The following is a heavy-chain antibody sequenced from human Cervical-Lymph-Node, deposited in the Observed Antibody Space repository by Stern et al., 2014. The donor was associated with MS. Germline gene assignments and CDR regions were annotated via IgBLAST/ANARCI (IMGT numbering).Heavy chain of an antibody. CDR2: INPSGAT. V-gene: IGHV1-46*02. Sequence: QLVQSGSEVKKPGASVKFSCKASEYTHNNYLIHWVRQAPGQRPDWMGVINPSGATNYAQKVQDRVTMTTDASTSTFYMELSRLRSEDTAVYYCAVRYCSGGRCYSVPDVWGQGTTVIVSS. CDR3: AVRYCSGGRCYSVPDV. CDR1: EYTHNNYL. D-gene: IGHD2-15*01. J-gene: IGHJ6*02.